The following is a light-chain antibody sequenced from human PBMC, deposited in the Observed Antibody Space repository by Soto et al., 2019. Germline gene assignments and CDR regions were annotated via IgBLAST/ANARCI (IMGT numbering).Light chain of an antibody. J-gene: IGKJ4*01. CDR1: QSVSSY. V-gene: IGKV3-11*01. CDR2: DAS. Sequence: ETVLTQSPATLSLSPGERATLSCRASQSVSSYLAWYQQKPGQAPRLLIYDASNRATGIPARFSGSGSGTDFTLTISSLEPEDSAIYYCQQRLNWPPLTFGGGTKVEIK. CDR3: QQRLNWPPLT.